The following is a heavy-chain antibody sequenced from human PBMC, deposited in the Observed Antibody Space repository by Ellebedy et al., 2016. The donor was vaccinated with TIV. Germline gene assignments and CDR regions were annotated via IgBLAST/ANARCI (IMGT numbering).Heavy chain of an antibody. D-gene: IGHD2-15*01. J-gene: IGHJ3*02. CDR2: IYPGDSDT. CDR3: ARQGIVEHDAFDI. V-gene: IGHV5-51*01. Sequence: GESLKISCKGSGYSFTSYWIGWVRQMPGKGLEWMGIIYPGDSDTRYSPSFQGQVTISADKSITTAYLQWSSLKASDTAMYYCARQGIVEHDAFDIWGQGTMVTVSS. CDR1: GYSFTSYW.